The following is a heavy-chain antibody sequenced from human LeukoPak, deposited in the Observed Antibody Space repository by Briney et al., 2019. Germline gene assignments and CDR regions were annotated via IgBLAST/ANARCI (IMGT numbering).Heavy chain of an antibody. CDR3: ARAFSYYDFWSGYYTLNYFDY. J-gene: IGHJ4*02. V-gene: IGHV3-74*01. Sequence: QPGGSLRLSCAASGFTFSSYWMHWVRQAPGKGLVWVSRINTDGSSTSYADSVKGRFAISRDNAKNTLYLQMNSLRAEDTAVYYCARAFSYYDFWSGYYTLNYFDYWGQGTLVTVSS. CDR1: GFTFSSYW. D-gene: IGHD3-3*01. CDR2: INTDGSST.